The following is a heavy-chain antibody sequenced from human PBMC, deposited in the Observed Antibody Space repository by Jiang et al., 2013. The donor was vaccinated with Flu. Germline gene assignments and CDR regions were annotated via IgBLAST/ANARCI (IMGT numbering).Heavy chain of an antibody. CDR2: IYPGDSDT. J-gene: IGHJ6*04. V-gene: IGHV5-51*03. CDR3: ARLNYYDSSGYSGDYGMDV. CDR1: GYSFTNYW. Sequence: GAEVKKPGESLKISCKGSGYSFTNYWIGWVRQMPGKGLEWMGIIYPGDSDTRYSPSFQGQVTISADKSISTAYLQWSSLKASDTAMYYCARLNYYDSSGYSGDYGMDVWGKGTTVTVSS. D-gene: IGHD3-22*01.